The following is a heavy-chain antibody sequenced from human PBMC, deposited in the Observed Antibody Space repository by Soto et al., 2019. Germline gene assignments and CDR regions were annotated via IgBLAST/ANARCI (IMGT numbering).Heavy chain of an antibody. J-gene: IGHJ5*02. CDR1: GFPFSHYW. V-gene: IGHV3-74*01. CDR2: INPAGTIT. Sequence: GGSLRLSCAASGFPFSHYWMHWVRQTPGKGLVWVSRINPAGTITNYADSVEGRFTISRDNADSALFLQMNSLSAEDTAIYYCTSDTFGLRDTWGQGXLVTVYS. D-gene: IGHD3-16*01. CDR3: TSDTFGLRDT.